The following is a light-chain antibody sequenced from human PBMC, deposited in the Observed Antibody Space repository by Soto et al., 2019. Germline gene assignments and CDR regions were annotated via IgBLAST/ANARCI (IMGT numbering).Light chain of an antibody. CDR3: QQSFSLPYT. CDR2: TTS. CDR1: RSISNY. V-gene: IGKV1-39*01. J-gene: IGKJ2*01. Sequence: DIQMTQSPSSLSASVGDSVTITCRASRSISNYLNWYQQKPGKAPKLLVYTTSNLRSGVPSRFTGSGSGTDFTLTISSLQPEDFATYYCQQSFSLPYTFGPGTKLEIK.